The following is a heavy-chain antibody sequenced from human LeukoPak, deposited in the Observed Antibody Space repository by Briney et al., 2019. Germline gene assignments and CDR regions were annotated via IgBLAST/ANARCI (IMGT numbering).Heavy chain of an antibody. CDR3: AKELSAYTFGQNRFDP. D-gene: IGHD3-16*01. CDR2: ISGSGDTT. J-gene: IGHJ5*02. Sequence: PGGSLRLSCAASGFAFSRYAMTWVRQAPGKGLEWVSVISGSGDTTYYADSVKGRFTISRDNSKNTFYLQMNSLRAEDTAVYYCAKELSAYTFGQNRFDPWGQGTLVTVSS. CDR1: GFAFSRYA. V-gene: IGHV3-23*01.